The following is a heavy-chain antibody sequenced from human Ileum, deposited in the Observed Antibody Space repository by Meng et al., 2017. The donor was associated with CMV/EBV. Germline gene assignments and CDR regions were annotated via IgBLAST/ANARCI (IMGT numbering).Heavy chain of an antibody. CDR1: VKAVSDYY. CDR3: ARASPQRRFLSY. Sequence: QMKHQQWGDGVLKPTETRACMCAVQVKAVSDYYGTWIRQFPGKGLEWIGEINHRGNTNYNPSLKSRVTISIDTSRNQFSLKLTSVTATDKAVYYCARASPQRRFLSYWGQGTLVTVFS. V-gene: IGHV4-34*01. J-gene: IGHJ4*02. CDR2: INHRGNT. D-gene: IGHD3-3*01.